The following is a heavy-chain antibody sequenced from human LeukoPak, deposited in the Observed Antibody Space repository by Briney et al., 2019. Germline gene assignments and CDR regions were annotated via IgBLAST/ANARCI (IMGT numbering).Heavy chain of an antibody. V-gene: IGHV3-30*02. D-gene: IGHD3/OR15-3a*01. Sequence: PGGSLRLSCAASGFTFSSYGMHWVRQAPGKGLEWVAFIRYDGSNKYYADSVKGRFTISRDNSKNTLYLQMNSLRAEDTAVYYCARSPVWTTGVFDYWGQGTLVTVSS. CDR3: ARSPVWTTGVFDY. CDR2: IRYDGSNK. J-gene: IGHJ4*02. CDR1: GFTFSSYG.